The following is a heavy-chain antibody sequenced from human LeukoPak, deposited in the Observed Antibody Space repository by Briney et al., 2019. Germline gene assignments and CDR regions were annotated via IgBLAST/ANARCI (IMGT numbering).Heavy chain of an antibody. J-gene: IGHJ6*03. CDR1: GFTFSSYS. CDR3: ARDNIPAYYMDV. V-gene: IGHV3-21*01. Sequence: GGSLRLSCAASGFTFSSYSMNWVRQAPGKGLEWVSSISSSSSYIYYADSVKGRFTISRDNAKNSLYLQMNSLRAEDTAVYYCARDNIPAYYMDVWGKGTTVTISS. D-gene: IGHD2/OR15-2a*01. CDR2: ISSSSSYI.